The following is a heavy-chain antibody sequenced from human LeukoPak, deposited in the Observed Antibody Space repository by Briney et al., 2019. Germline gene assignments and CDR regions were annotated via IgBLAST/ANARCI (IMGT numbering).Heavy chain of an antibody. CDR3: ARGGTMVRGVVSGMDV. D-gene: IGHD3-10*01. CDR2: ISSSSSVI. V-gene: IGHV3-48*01. CDR1: GFTFSSYS. J-gene: IGHJ6*02. Sequence: GGSLRLSCAASGFTFSSYSMTWVRQAPGKGLEWVSYISSSSSVIYYADSVKGRFTISRDKAKNSLYLQMNSLRVEDTAVYYCARGGTMVRGVVSGMDVWGQGTTVTVSS.